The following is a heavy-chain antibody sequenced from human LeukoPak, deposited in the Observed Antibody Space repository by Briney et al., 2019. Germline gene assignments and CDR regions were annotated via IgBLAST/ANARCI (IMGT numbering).Heavy chain of an antibody. Sequence: SVKVSCKASGGTFSSYAISWVQQAPGQGLEWMGGIIPIFGTANYTQKFQGRVTITADESTSTAYMELSSLRSEDTAVYYCARRSCGGDCYNELYFDYWGQGTLVTVSS. CDR1: GGTFSSYA. J-gene: IGHJ4*02. CDR3: ARRSCGGDCYNELYFDY. D-gene: IGHD2-21*01. V-gene: IGHV1-69*01. CDR2: IIPIFGTA.